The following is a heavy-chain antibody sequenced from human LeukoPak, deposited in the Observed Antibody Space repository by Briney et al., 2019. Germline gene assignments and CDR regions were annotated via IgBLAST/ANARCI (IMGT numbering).Heavy chain of an antibody. Sequence: SVKVSCKASGGTFSSYAINWVRQAPGQGLEWMGGIIPIFGTANYAQKFQGRVTITADESTSTAYMELSSLRSEDTAVYYCARDLGSTSFRGPHWFDPWGQGTLVTVSS. CDR1: GGTFSSYA. J-gene: IGHJ5*02. CDR3: ARDLGSTSFRGPHWFDP. D-gene: IGHD2-2*01. V-gene: IGHV1-69*13. CDR2: IIPIFGTA.